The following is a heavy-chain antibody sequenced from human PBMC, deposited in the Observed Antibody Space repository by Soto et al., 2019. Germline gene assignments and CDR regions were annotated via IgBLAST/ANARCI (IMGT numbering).Heavy chain of an antibody. J-gene: IGHJ4*02. CDR3: TRGLDRAKLGY. V-gene: IGHV4-31*02. CDR1: ICGSYY. CDR2: IHYSGSI. Sequence: ICGSYYRSWVRQYPGKGLEWLGSIHYSGSIYYSPSLRSRLTMSADTSKNQFSLKLSSVTVADTAVYYCTRGLDRAKLGYWGQGIQVIVSS. D-gene: IGHD1-26*01.